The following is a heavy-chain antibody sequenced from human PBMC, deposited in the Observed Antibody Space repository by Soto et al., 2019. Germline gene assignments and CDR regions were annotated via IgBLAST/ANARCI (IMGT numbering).Heavy chain of an antibody. CDR2: LSSSTSTI. CDR1: GFTFSSYS. J-gene: IGHJ5*02. CDR3: ARGGSLNWFDP. V-gene: IGHV3-48*01. D-gene: IGHD3-10*01. Sequence: EVQLVESGGGLVQPGGSLRLSCAASGFTFSSYSMNWVRQAPGKGLEWVSFLSSSTSTIYYADSVKGRFTISIDNAKNALYLQMNSLRAEDTAVYYCARGGSLNWFDPWGQGTLVTVSS.